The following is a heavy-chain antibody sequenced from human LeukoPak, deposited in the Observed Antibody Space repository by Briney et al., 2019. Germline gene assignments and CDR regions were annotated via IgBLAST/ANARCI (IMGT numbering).Heavy chain of an antibody. D-gene: IGHD3-16*01. CDR3: GRGPATGGYDY. V-gene: IGHV1-2*02. CDR2: INPNSGGT. J-gene: IGHJ4*02. CDR1: GYTFTGYY. Sequence: ASVKVSCKASGYTFTGYYMHWVRQAPGQGLEWMGWINPNSGGTNYAQKFQDRVTMTRDTSISTVYMELSRLRSDDTAVYYCGRGPATGGYDYWGQGTLVTVSS.